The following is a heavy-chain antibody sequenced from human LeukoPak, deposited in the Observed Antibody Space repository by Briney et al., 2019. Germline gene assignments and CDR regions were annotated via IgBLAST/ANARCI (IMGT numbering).Heavy chain of an antibody. CDR2: IIPIFGTA. V-gene: IGHV1-69*13. Sequence: SVKVSCKASGGTFSSYAISWLRQAPGQGLEWMGGIIPIFGTANYAQKFQGRVTITADESTSTAYMELSSLRSEDTAVYYCATHPTITGTDYWGQGTLVTVSS. CDR1: GGTFSSYA. D-gene: IGHD1-20*01. J-gene: IGHJ4*02. CDR3: ATHPTITGTDY.